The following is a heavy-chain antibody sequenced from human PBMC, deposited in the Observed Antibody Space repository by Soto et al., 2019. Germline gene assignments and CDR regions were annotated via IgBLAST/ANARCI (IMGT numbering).Heavy chain of an antibody. Sequence: RASVKVSCKASGYTFTSYDINWVRQATGQGLEWMGWMNPNSGNTGYAQKFQGRVTMTRNTSISTAYMELSSLRSEDTAVYYCARDYGGNPRSPYGMDVWGQGTTVTVSS. CDR3: ARDYGGNPRSPYGMDV. V-gene: IGHV1-8*01. J-gene: IGHJ6*02. D-gene: IGHD4-17*01. CDR2: MNPNSGNT. CDR1: GYTFTSYD.